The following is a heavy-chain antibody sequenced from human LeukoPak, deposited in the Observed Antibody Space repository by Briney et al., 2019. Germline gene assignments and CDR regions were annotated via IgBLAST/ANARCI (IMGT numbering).Heavy chain of an antibody. J-gene: IGHJ2*01. V-gene: IGHV3-48*01. CDR2: SGQSSS. D-gene: IGHD2-15*01. CDR1: EFTFSSYS. CDR3: VRDYSYYFDL. Sequence: PGGSLRLSCAASEFTFSSYSMNWVRQAPGRGLEWVSYSGQSSSSYADSVKGRFTISRDNAKNSLYLQMNSLRAEDTAVYYCVRDYSYYFDLWGRGTLVTVSS.